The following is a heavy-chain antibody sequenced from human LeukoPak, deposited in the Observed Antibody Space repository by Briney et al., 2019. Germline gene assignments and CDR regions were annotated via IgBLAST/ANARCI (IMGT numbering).Heavy chain of an antibody. CDR1: GFTSSSYW. J-gene: IGHJ5*02. D-gene: IGHD3-10*01. Sequence: GGSLRLSCAVSGFTSSSYWMSWVRQAPGKGLDWVANIKLDGSEKYYVDSVKGRFTISRDNAKNSLYLQMNSLRAVDTAVYYCARGAFTEYYYGSGSYYIRRADGNWFDPWGQGTLVTVSS. CDR3: ARGAFTEYYYGSGSYYIRRADGNWFDP. V-gene: IGHV3-7*01. CDR2: IKLDGSEK.